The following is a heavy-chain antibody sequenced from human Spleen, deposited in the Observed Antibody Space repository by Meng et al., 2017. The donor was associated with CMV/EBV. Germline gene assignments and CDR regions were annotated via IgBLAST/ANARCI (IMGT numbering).Heavy chain of an antibody. J-gene: IGHJ4*02. D-gene: IGHD4-23*01. V-gene: IGHV3-30*02. Sequence: GGSLRLSCASSGFTFSRDGMHWVRQGPDKGLEWLAYIRYDANNKFYADSVKGRFTISRDNSKNILYLQMNSLRAEDTALYYCAKGAGGNFDYWGQGTPGGNFDYWGQGTLVTVSS. CDR1: GFTFSRDG. CDR2: IRYDANNK. CDR3: AKGAGGNFDYWGQGTPGGNFDY.